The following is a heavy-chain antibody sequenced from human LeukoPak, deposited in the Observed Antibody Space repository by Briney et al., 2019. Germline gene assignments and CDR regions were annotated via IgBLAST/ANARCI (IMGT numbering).Heavy chain of an antibody. CDR3: ARGYSSSWYYYYYYMDV. D-gene: IGHD6-13*01. J-gene: IGHJ6*03. V-gene: IGHV1-2*02. CDR2: INPNSGGT. Sequence: GASVKVSCKASGYTFTGYYMHWVRQAPGQGLEWMGWINPNSGGTNYAQKFQGRVTMTRDTSISTAYMELSRLRSDDTAVYYCARGYSSSWYYYYYYMDVWGKGTTVTVSS. CDR1: GYTFTGYY.